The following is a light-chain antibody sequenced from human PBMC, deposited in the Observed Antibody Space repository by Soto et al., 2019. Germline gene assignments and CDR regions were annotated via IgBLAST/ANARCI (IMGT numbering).Light chain of an antibody. Sequence: EVVLTQSPDTLSLSPGERATLSCRASQSISSDYLVWYQQKPGQAPRLLIYGASTRATGIPARFSGSGSGTEFTLTISSLQSEDFAVYYCQQYNVWPLTFGGGTKVDI. CDR1: QSISSD. V-gene: IGKV3-15*01. J-gene: IGKJ4*01. CDR3: QQYNVWPLT. CDR2: GAS.